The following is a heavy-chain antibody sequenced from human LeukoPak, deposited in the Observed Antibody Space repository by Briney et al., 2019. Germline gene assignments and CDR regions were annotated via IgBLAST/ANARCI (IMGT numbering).Heavy chain of an antibody. J-gene: IGHJ4*02. V-gene: IGHV1-2*02. CDR3: ARGSPFREPCFDY. CDR1: EYTFTGYY. D-gene: IGHD1-26*01. Sequence: ASVEVSCKASEYTFTGYYIHWVRQAPGQGLEWMGWINPNSGGTNYAQKFQGRVTMTRDTSISTAYMELSRLKSDDTAVYYCARGSPFREPCFDYWGQGTLVTVSS. CDR2: INPNSGGT.